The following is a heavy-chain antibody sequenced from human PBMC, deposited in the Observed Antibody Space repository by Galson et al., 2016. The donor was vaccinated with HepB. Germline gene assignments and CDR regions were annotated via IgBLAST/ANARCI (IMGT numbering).Heavy chain of an antibody. J-gene: IGHJ1*01. CDR3: AKDDGGSLLTTAES. CDR1: GFTFSSYA. Sequence: SLRLSCAGSGFTFSSYAMTWVRQAPGKGLEWVSSITGSGDFTNFADSVKGRFTVYRDNSKNTLYLEMNSLRAEDTAVYYCAKDDGGSLLTTAESWGQATLVTVSS. CDR2: ITGSGDFT. V-gene: IGHV3-23*01. D-gene: IGHD1-1*01.